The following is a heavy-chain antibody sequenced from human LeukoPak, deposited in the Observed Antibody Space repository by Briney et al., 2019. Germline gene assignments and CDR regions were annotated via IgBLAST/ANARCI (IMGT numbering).Heavy chain of an antibody. V-gene: IGHV4-39*01. Sequence: AETLSLTCGVSGGSISSSSSYWGWIRQPPGKGLEGIVSIYYSGGSFDNPAINSRVTISVETSKHQFSLKLSSVTAADTAVYYCARHRSGWLQSSFDYWGKGTMVTVSS. CDR3: ARHRSGWLQSSFDY. CDR2: IYYSGGS. D-gene: IGHD5-24*01. J-gene: IGHJ4*02. CDR1: GGSISSSSSY.